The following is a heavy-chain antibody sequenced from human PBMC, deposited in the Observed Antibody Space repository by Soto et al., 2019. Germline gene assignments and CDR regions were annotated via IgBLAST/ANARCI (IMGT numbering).Heavy chain of an antibody. CDR1: GGSISSYY. J-gene: IGHJ6*02. V-gene: IGHV4-59*01. CDR3: TGSGSYPTAGYGMDV. D-gene: IGHD1-26*01. CDR2: IYYSGST. Sequence: QVQLQESGPGLVKPSETLSLTCTVSGGSISSYYWNWIRQPPGKGLEWIGYIYYSGSTNYNSSLQSRVTISVDTSRNQFSLKLSSVTAADTAVYCCTGSGSYPTAGYGMDVWGQGTTVTVSS.